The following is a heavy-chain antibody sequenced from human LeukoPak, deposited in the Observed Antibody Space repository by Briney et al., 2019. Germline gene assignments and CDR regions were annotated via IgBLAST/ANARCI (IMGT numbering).Heavy chain of an antibody. D-gene: IGHD3-22*01. CDR1: GFTVSSNY. V-gene: IGHV3-23*01. J-gene: IGHJ4*02. CDR3: ARRYYGSATYRLPYDY. Sequence: PGGSLRLSCAASGFTVSSNYMSWVRQAPGKGLEWVSAISGSGGSTYYADSVKGRFTISRDNSKNTLYLQMNSLRAEDTAVYYCARRYYGSATYRLPYDYWGQGTLVTVSS. CDR2: ISGSGGST.